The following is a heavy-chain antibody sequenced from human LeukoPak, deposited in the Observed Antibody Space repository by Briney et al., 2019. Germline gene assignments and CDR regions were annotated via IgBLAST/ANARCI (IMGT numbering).Heavy chain of an antibody. J-gene: IGHJ4*02. CDR1: GFTFSTYA. Sequence: GGSLRLSCAASGFTFSTYAMSWVRQAPGKGLEWVSGISGSGATTYYTDSVKGRFTISRDNAKNTLYLQIDTMRAEDTAVYYCAEGATTRSTVITYYFDNWGQGTLVTVSS. D-gene: IGHD4-17*01. CDR2: ISGSGATT. V-gene: IGHV3-23*01. CDR3: AEGATTRSTVITYYFDN.